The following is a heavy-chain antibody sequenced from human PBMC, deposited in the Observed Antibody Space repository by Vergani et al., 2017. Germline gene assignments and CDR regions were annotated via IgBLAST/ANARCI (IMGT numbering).Heavy chain of an antibody. V-gene: IGHV3-15*01. J-gene: IGHJ4*02. D-gene: IGHD3-9*01. CDR1: GFTLSSAW. Sequence: EVQPVESGGGLVKPGGSLRLSCTTSGFTLSSAWISWVRQAPGKGLELVARIRPKTDGETTDYAAPVKGRFTISRDDSKNTLYLQMNSLKTEDTAVYYCSAPTQWELRYYFDYWSQGTLVTVSS. CDR2: IRPKTDGETT. CDR3: SAPTQWELRYYFDY.